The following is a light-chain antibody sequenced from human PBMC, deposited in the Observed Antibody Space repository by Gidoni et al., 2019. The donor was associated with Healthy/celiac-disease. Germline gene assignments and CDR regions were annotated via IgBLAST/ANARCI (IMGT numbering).Light chain of an antibody. J-gene: IGKJ2*01. Sequence: DIVMTQSPDSLAVSLGERATINCKSSQSVLYSSNNKNYLAWYQQKPGQPPKLRIYWASTRESGVPDRVSGSGSGTEFTLTISSLQAEDVAVYYCQQYYSTPMYTFGQGTKLEIK. CDR1: QSVLYSSNNKNY. CDR3: QQYYSTPMYT. V-gene: IGKV4-1*01. CDR2: WAS.